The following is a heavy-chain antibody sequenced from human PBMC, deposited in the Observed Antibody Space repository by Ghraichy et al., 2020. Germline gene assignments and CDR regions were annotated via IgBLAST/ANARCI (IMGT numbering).Heavy chain of an antibody. D-gene: IGHD2-15*01. CDR1: GDSVSSNSAA. CDR2: TYYRSKWYN. CDR3: ARDAILGCSGGTCYSPNGFDI. Sequence: SQTLSLTCAISGDSVSSNSAAWNWIRQSPSRGLEWLGRTYYRSKWYNDYAVSVKSRITINPDTSKSQFSLQLNSVTPEDTAVYYCARDAILGCSGGTCYSPNGFDIWGQGTMVTVSS. V-gene: IGHV6-1*01. J-gene: IGHJ3*02.